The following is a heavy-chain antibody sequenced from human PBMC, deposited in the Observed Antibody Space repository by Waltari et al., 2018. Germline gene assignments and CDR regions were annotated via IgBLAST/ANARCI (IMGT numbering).Heavy chain of an antibody. CDR2: ISSSGSYI. D-gene: IGHD7-27*01. CDR1: GFTFSLFS. Sequence: EVQLVESGGGLVKPGGSLRLSCAASGFTFSLFSMNWVRQAPGRGLEWVSTISSSGSYIYYADSVKGRFTISRDNAKNSDYLQMNSLRVDDTAVYYCTMAPDVPVRPTWGWGQGSLVTVSS. CDR3: TMAPDVPVRPTWG. V-gene: IGHV3-21*06. J-gene: IGHJ4*02.